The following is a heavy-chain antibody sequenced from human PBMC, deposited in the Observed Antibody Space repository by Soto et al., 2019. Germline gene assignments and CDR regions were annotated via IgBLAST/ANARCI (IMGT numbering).Heavy chain of an antibody. CDR2: ITGGGDDT. Sequence: EVQLLESGGGLVLPGGSLRLSRAASGFTFSSYAMNWVRQAPGKGLEWVSGITGGGDDTYYADSVKGRFTISRDNSKNTLYLQMNSLRVEDTAIYYCAKVSLGATTITDFYYYGMDVWGQGTMVTVSS. CDR1: GFTFSSYA. D-gene: IGHD1-26*01. CDR3: AKVSLGATTITDFYYYGMDV. J-gene: IGHJ6*02. V-gene: IGHV3-23*01.